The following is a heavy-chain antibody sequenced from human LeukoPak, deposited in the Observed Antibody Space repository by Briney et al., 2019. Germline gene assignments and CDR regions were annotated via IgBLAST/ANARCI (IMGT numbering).Heavy chain of an antibody. D-gene: IGHD6-19*01. J-gene: IGHJ3*02. Sequence: GGSLRLSCAASGFTFSSYEMNWVRQAPGKGLEWVSFISISGSTIYYADSVKGRFTISRDNAKNSLYLQMNSLRAEDTAVYYCARTVAGLPLDAFDIWGQGTMVPVSS. CDR1: GFTFSSYE. CDR3: ARTVAGLPLDAFDI. V-gene: IGHV3-48*03. CDR2: ISISGSTI.